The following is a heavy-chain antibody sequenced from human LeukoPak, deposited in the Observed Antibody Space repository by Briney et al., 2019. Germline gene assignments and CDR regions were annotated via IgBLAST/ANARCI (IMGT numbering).Heavy chain of an antibody. V-gene: IGHV3-30-3*01. J-gene: IGHJ4*02. CDR1: GFTFSSCA. CDR3: ARDPLGDSVWGSYRNNFDY. D-gene: IGHD3-16*02. CDR2: ISYDGSNK. Sequence: GGSLRLSCAASGFTFSSCAMHWVRQAPGKGLEWVVVISYDGSNKYYADSVKGRFTISRDNSKNTLYLQMNSLRAEDTAVYYCARDPLGDSVWGSYRNNFDYWGQGTLVTVSS.